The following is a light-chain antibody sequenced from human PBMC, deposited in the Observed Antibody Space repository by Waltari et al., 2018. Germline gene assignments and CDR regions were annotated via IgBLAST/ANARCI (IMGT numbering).Light chain of an antibody. CDR2: EVI. Sequence: QSALTQPAAVSGSPGQSITISCTGSSSDIGGYTFVWWYQQHPGKAPKLVIYEVIRWPSGVSHRFSGSKSGSTASLTISGLQTEDEADYYCCSYAGSSTWVFGGGTKLTVL. J-gene: IGLJ3*02. CDR3: CSYAGSSTWV. CDR1: SSDIGGYTF. V-gene: IGLV2-23*02.